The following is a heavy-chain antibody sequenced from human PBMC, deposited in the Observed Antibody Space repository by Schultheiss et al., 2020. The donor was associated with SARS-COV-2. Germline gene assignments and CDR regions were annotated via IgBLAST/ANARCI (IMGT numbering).Heavy chain of an antibody. CDR1: GGSFSGYY. CDR3: ARATYSPPPDY. V-gene: IGHV4-34*01. CDR2: INHSGST. J-gene: IGHJ4*02. Sequence: SETLSLTCAVYGGSFSGYYWSWIRQPPGKGLEWIGEINHSGSTNYNPSLKSRVTISVDKSKNQFSLKLNSVTAADTAVYYCARATYSPPPDYWGQGTLVTVSS. D-gene: IGHD4-11*01.